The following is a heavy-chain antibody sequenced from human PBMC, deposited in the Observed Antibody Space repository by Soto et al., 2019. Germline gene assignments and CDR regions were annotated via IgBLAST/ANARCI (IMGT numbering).Heavy chain of an antibody. V-gene: IGHV3-48*04. D-gene: IGHD3-3*01. J-gene: IGHJ4*02. CDR2: ISSSSSTI. CDR3: ARDPPSTIFGVVITGGLDY. CDR1: GFTFSSYS. Sequence: GGSLRLSCAASGFTFSSYSMNWVRQAPGKGLEWVSYISSSSSTIYYADSVKGRFTISRDNAKNSLYLQMNSLRAEDTAVYYCARDPPSTIFGVVITGGLDYWGQGTLVTVSS.